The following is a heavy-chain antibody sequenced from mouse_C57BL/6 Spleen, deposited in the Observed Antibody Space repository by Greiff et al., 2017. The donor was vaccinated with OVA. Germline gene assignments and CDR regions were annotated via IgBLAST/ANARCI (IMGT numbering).Heavy chain of an antibody. CDR3: TRGEDDYDEDYAMDY. CDR2: IYPGNSDT. CDR1: GYTFTSYW. V-gene: IGHV1-5*01. J-gene: IGHJ4*01. Sequence: VQLQQSGTVLARPGASVKMSCKTSGYTFTSYWMHWVKQRPGQGLEWIGAIYPGNSDTSYNQKFKGKAKLTAVTSASTAYMELSSLTNEDSAVYYCTRGEDDYDEDYAMDYWGQGTSVTVSS. D-gene: IGHD2-4*01.